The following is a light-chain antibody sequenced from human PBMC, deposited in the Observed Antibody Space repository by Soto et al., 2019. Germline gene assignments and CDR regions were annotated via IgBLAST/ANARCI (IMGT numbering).Light chain of an antibody. CDR1: QGISTY. CDR2: KAS. CDR3: QQYKTYFWT. Sequence: DIQMTQSPSSLSASVGDRVTITCRASQGISTYLNWYQQKPGKAPKLLIYKASTLQSGVPSRFSGSGSGTEFTLTITSLQPDDFATYYCQQYKTYFWTFGQGTKVDIK. V-gene: IGKV1-5*03. J-gene: IGKJ1*01.